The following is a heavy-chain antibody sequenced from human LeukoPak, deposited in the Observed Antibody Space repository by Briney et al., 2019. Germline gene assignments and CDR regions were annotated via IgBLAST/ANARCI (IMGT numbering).Heavy chain of an antibody. Sequence: GGSLRLSWAASGFTFSSYAMHWVRQAPGKGLEWVAVISYDGSNKYYADSVKGRFTISRDNSKNTLYLQMNSLRGDDTAVYYCARGLEYYFDYWGQGTLVTVSS. CDR3: ARGLEYYFDY. CDR2: ISYDGSNK. CDR1: GFTFSSYA. J-gene: IGHJ4*02. V-gene: IGHV3-30-3*01. D-gene: IGHD3-3*01.